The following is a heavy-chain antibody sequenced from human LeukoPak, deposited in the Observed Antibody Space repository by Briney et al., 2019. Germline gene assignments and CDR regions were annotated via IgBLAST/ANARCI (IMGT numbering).Heavy chain of an antibody. J-gene: IGHJ5*02. CDR3: AKGSGSGWYGWFAP. CDR2: ISERGGST. V-gene: IGHV3-23*01. D-gene: IGHD6-19*01. CDR1: GISLSNYA. Sequence: PGGSLRLSCVVSGISLSNYAMTWVRQAPGKGLEWVSYISERGGSTTYADSVKGRFTISRDTSLNTLYLQMNNLRAEDTAVYFCAKGSGSGWYGWFAPWGQGTLVTVSS.